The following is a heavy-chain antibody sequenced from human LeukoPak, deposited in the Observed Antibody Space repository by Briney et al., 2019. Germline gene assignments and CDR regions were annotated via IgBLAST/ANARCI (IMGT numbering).Heavy chain of an antibody. V-gene: IGHV3-7*05. CDR1: GFTFSSYW. CDR3: ARDGIDY. Sequence: GGSLRLSCVASGFTFSSYWMSWVRQAPGKGLEWVANIKKEGSEKYYVDSVKGRFTISRDDAKNSLYLQMNSLRPEDTAVYYCARDGIDYWGQGTLVTVSS. D-gene: IGHD1-26*01. J-gene: IGHJ4*02. CDR2: IKKEGSEK.